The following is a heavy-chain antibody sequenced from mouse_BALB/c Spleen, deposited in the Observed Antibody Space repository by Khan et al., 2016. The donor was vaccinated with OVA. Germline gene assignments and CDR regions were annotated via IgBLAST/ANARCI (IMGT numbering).Heavy chain of an antibody. Sequence: QVQLQQSGAELARPGASVKLSCKASGSPFTSYWMQWVKQRPGQGLEWIGTIYPADGDTRYTQKFKGKATLSADTSSSTAYMQLSSLASEDSAVYYCASYRYDYFDYWGQGTTLTVSS. CDR3: ASYRYDYFDY. D-gene: IGHD2-14*01. V-gene: IGHV1-87*01. CDR2: IYPADGDT. CDR1: GSPFTSYW. J-gene: IGHJ2*01.